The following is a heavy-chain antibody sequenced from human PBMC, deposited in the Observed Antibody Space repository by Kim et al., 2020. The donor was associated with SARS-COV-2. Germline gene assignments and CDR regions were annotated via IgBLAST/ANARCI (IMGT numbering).Heavy chain of an antibody. CDR3: ARAKGENYDFWSGSTQSGWFDP. CDR2: IYYSGST. Sequence: SETLSLTCTVSGGSVSSGSYYWSWIRQPPGKGLEWIGYIYYSGSTNYNPSLKSRVTISVDTSKNQFSLKLSSVTAADTAVYYCARAKGENYDFWSGSTQSGWFDPWGQGTQVTVSS. D-gene: IGHD3-3*01. J-gene: IGHJ5*02. V-gene: IGHV4-61*01. CDR1: GGSVSSGSYY.